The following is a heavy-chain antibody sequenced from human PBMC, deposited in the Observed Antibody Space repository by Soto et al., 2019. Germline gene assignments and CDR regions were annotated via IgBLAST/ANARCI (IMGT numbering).Heavy chain of an antibody. Sequence: ASVKVSCKASGGTFSSYAISWVRQAPGQGLEWMGGIIPIFGTANYAQKFQGRVTITADESTSTAYMELSSLRSEDTAEYYCVKPPAYYIDSNAYYPVWGQGTLVTVSS. CDR3: VKPPAYYIDSNAYYPV. V-gene: IGHV1-69*13. CDR2: IIPIFGTA. CDR1: GGTFSSYA. J-gene: IGHJ4*02. D-gene: IGHD3-22*01.